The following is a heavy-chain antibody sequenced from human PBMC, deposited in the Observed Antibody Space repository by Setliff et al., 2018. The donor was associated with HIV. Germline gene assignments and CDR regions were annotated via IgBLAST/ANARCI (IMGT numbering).Heavy chain of an antibody. Sequence: SETLSLTCGVSGASISNHYWSWVRQSPGKGLEWIGYIYYTGSTNYNPSLESRIAILLDTSKNQFSLKLNSVTAADTAVYYCATYADRESNRFDPWGQGILVTVSS. CDR2: IYYTGST. V-gene: IGHV4-59*11. CDR3: ATYADRESNRFDP. J-gene: IGHJ5*02. D-gene: IGHD3-10*01. CDR1: GASISNHY.